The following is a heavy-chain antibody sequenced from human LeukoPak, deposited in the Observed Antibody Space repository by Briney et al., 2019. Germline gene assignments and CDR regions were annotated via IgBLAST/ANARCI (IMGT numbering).Heavy chain of an antibody. D-gene: IGHD3/OR15-3a*01. CDR1: GASISSTSYY. J-gene: IGHJ4*02. Sequence: SDTLSLTCTVSGASISSTSYYWGWIRQPPGMGLEWIGSIYYTGNTYYNASLKSQVSISIDTSKNQFSLKLTSVTAADTAVYYCARQTGSGLFILPGGQGTLVTVSS. CDR2: IYYTGNT. V-gene: IGHV4-39*01. CDR3: ARQTGSGLFILP.